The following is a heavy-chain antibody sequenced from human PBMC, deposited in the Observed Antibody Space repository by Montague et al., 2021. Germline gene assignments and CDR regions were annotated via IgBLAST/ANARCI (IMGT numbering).Heavy chain of an antibody. D-gene: IGHD1-26*01. J-gene: IGHJ5*02. CDR1: GDSISSKYF. CDR2: IYHGTT. CDR3: AVGSESAWELLHH. V-gene: IGHV4-4*02. Sequence: SETLSLTCTVSGDSISSKYFWSWVRQPLGMGLEWIGEIYHGTTSYSPSLKGRLTVSMDTSKNQFSLKLSSVTAADTAIYYCAVGSESAWELLHHWGQGILVTVSS.